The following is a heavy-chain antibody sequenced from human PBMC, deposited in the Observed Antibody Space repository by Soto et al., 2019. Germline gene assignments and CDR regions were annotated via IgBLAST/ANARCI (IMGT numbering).Heavy chain of an antibody. J-gene: IGHJ5*02. V-gene: IGHV1-46*03. CDR3: ARSLQGIAAAGAFLYNNNWFDP. D-gene: IGHD6-13*01. CDR2: INPSGGST. CDR1: GYTFTSYY. Sequence: ASVKVSCKASGYTFTSYYMHWVRQAPGQGLEWMGKINPSGGSTSYAQKFQGRVTMTRDTSTSTVYMELSSLRSEDTAVYYCARSLQGIAAAGAFLYNNNWFDPWGQGTLVTVSS.